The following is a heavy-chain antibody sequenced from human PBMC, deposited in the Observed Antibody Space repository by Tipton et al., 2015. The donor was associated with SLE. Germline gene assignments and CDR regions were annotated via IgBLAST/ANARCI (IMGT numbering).Heavy chain of an antibody. J-gene: IGHJ4*02. V-gene: IGHV4-31*03. CDR3: ARGASSLLGTHFDY. Sequence: TLSLTCTVSGGSISSGGYYWSWIRQHPGKGLEWIGYIYYSGSTYYNPSLKSRVTISVDTSKNQFSLKLSSVTAADTAVYYCARGASSLLGTHFDYWGQGTLVTVSS. CDR2: IYYSGST. CDR1: GGSISSGGYY. D-gene: IGHD7-27*01.